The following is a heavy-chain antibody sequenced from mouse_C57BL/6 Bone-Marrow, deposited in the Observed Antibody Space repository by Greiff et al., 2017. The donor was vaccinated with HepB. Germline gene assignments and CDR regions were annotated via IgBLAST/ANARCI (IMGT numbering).Heavy chain of an antibody. CDR3: ARAYSNYLTMRELVL. D-gene: IGHD2-5*01. Sequence: QVQLQQSGAELVRPGTSVKVSCKASGYAFTNYLIEWVKQRPGQGLEWIGVINPGSGGTNYNEKFEGKATLTADKSSSTAYMQLSSLTSEDSAVYFCARAYSNYLTMRELVLWGQGTLVTVSA. J-gene: IGHJ3*01. CDR2: INPGSGGT. CDR1: GYAFTNYL. V-gene: IGHV1-54*01.